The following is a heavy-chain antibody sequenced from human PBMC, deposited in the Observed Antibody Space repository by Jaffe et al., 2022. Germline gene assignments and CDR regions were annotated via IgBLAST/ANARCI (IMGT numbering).Heavy chain of an antibody. CDR3: ARTPPGHIRGSYRYDFDY. D-gene: IGHD3-16*02. Sequence: QVQLVESGGGLVQPGGSLRLSCAASGFTFSDYYMSWIRQAPGKGLEWVSYISSSGSTIFYADSVKGRFTISRDIAKNSLYLQMNSLRADDTAVYYCARTPPGHIRGSYRYDFDYWGQGTLVTVSS. CDR2: ISSSGSTI. J-gene: IGHJ4*02. V-gene: IGHV3-11*01. CDR1: GFTFSDYY.